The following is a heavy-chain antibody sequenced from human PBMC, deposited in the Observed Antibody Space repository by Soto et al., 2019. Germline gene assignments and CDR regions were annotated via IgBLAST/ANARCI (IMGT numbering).Heavy chain of an antibody. J-gene: IGHJ4*02. Sequence: ASVKVSCKASGYTFTSYAMHWVRQAPGQRLEWMGWINAGNGNTKYSQKFQGRVTITRDTSANTAYMELSSLRSEDTALYYCSRVDPGETSPFDHWGQGTLVTVPQ. CDR3: SRVDPGETSPFDH. V-gene: IGHV1-3*01. CDR1: GYTFTSYA. D-gene: IGHD3-10*01. CDR2: INAGNGNT.